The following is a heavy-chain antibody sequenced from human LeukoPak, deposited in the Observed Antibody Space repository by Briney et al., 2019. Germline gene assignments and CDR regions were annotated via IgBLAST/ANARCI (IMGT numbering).Heavy chain of an antibody. V-gene: IGHV6-1*01. CDR1: GDSVSSNSAA. J-gene: IGHJ3*02. Sequence: SQTLSLTCAISGDSVSSNSAAWNWIRQSPSRGLEWLGRTSYRSKWYNDYAVSVKSRITINPDTSKNQFSLQLNSVTPEDTAVYYCARDSGTSWSRIDAFDIWGQGTMVTVSS. CDR2: TSYRSKWYN. CDR3: ARDSGTSWSRIDAFDI. D-gene: IGHD2-2*01.